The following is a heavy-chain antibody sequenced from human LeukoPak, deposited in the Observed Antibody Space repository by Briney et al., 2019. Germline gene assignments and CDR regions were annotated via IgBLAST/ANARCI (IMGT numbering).Heavy chain of an antibody. CDR3: ARDLHSTPHWELDY. CDR2: IHSNGGEI. J-gene: IGHJ4*02. Sequence: ASVKVSCQTSGYIFTDYFIHWVRQAPGQGLEWMGRIHSNGGEIMYAQNFLDRLTMTGDTSVGTAYMELTRLTSDDTAVYYCARDLHSTPHWELDYWGQGTLVTVSS. CDR1: GYIFTDYF. D-gene: IGHD1-26*01. V-gene: IGHV1-2*06.